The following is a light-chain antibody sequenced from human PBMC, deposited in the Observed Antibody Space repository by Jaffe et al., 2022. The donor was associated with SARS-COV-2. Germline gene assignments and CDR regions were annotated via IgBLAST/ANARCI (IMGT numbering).Light chain of an antibody. J-gene: IGKJ3*01. CDR1: QDIKQN. CDR3: QQYEDLPIT. V-gene: IGKV1-33*01. CDR2: DAS. Sequence: DIQLTQSPSPLSASIGDRVTISCQASQDIKQNLNWYQQRPGRSPKLLIYDASTLETGVPSRFSGSGSGTDFSLTINRLQADDVATYFCQQYEDLPITFGPGTKVDLK.